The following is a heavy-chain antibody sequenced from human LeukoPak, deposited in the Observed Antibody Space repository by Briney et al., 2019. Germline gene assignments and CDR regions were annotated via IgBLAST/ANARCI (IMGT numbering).Heavy chain of an antibody. D-gene: IGHD3-22*01. CDR3: AREHIDYYDSSGYWSNGNWFDP. V-gene: IGHV1-69*13. CDR2: IIPIFATA. CDR1: RGTFSSYG. J-gene: IGHJ5*02. Sequence: SVKVSCKASRGTFSSYGINWVRQAPGQGLEWMGRIIPIFATANYAQKFQGRVTIIADDSTSTAYMELSSLRSEDTAVYYCAREHIDYYDSSGYWSNGNWFDPWGQGTLVTVSS.